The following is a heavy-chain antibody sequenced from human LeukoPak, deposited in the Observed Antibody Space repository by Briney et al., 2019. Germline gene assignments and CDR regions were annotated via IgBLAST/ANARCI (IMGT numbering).Heavy chain of an antibody. CDR3: ARVVVATRGAFDI. CDR1: GYTFTGYY. J-gene: IGHJ3*02. CDR2: INPNSGGT. V-gene: IGHV1-2*02. Sequence: ASVKVSCKASGYTFTGYYMHWVRQASGQGLEWMGWINPNSGGTNYAQKFQGRVTMTRDTSISTAYMELSRLRSDDTAVYYWARVVVATRGAFDIWGQGTMVTVSS. D-gene: IGHD5-12*01.